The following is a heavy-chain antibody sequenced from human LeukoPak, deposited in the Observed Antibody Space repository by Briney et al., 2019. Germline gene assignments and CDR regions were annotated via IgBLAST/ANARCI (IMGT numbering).Heavy chain of an antibody. D-gene: IGHD6-13*01. Sequence: SETLSLTCAVYGGSFSGHYWSWLRQPPGKGLECIGEINHSGSTNYNPSLTSRVTISVDTSKNQFSLMLISVTSAPTAVYYFTGGPPAGTILFDPWGQGTLVTVSS. CDR1: GGSFSGHY. CDR3: TGGPPAGTILFDP. J-gene: IGHJ5*02. V-gene: IGHV4-34*01. CDR2: INHSGST.